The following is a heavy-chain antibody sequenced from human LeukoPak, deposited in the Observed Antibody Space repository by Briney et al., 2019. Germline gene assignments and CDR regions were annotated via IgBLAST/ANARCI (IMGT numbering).Heavy chain of an antibody. CDR1: GYTFTSYG. D-gene: IGHD6-13*01. CDR3: ARAGDSSSWYYYYYYMDV. V-gene: IGHV1-18*01. J-gene: IGHJ6*03. Sequence: ASVKVSCTASGYTFTSYGISWVRQAPGQGLEWMGWISAYNGNTNYAQKLQGRVTMTTDTSTSTAYMELRSLRSDDTAVYYCARAGDSSSWYYYYYYMDVWGKGTTVTVSS. CDR2: ISAYNGNT.